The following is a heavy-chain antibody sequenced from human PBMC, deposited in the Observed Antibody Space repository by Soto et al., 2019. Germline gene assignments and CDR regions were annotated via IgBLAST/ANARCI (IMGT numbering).Heavy chain of an antibody. CDR3: ARATSSPRHYYFGMDV. D-gene: IGHD6-6*01. Sequence: GRSLSLSWEAYRCTLNDDWMSWARQASGRGLGWVTTIKQDTSETYSADSVNSRFTISRDNAKNSLYLLLSCLTPADTALYCCARATSSPRHYYFGMDVWGQGTAVTVSS. CDR1: RCTLNDDW. CDR2: IKQDTSET. V-gene: IGHV3-7*01. J-gene: IGHJ6*02.